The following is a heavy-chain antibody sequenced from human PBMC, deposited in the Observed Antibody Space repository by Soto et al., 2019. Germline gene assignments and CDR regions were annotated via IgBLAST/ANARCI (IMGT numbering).Heavy chain of an antibody. Sequence: EVQLVESGGGLVQPGGSLRLSCEGSGFTLSGYWMSWVRQAPGKGPEWVANIKTDGSEKFYVDYVKGRFTISRDNAKNSLYLQMNSLRAADTAVYHCVRGGLLNGTFTPWGQGTLVTVSS. D-gene: IGHD3-16*01. V-gene: IGHV3-7*01. J-gene: IGHJ5*02. CDR2: IKTDGSEK. CDR3: VRGGLLNGTFTP. CDR1: GFTLSGYW.